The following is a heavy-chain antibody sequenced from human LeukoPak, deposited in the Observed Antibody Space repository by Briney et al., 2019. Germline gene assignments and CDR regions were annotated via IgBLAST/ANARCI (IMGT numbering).Heavy chain of an antibody. J-gene: IGHJ4*02. V-gene: IGHV3-11*01. Sequence: GGSLRLSCAASGFTFSGHYMSWIRQAPGKGLEWLSHIEISGETSYNADSVKGRFTISRDNGKSTLYLQMNSLRVEDTAVYYCTRYGDSANKVDFWGQGTLVTVSS. CDR1: GFTFSGHY. D-gene: IGHD7-27*01. CDR2: IEISGETS. CDR3: TRYGDSANKVDF.